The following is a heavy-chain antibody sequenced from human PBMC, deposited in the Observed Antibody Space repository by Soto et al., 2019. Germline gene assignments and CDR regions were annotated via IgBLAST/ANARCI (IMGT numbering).Heavy chain of an antibody. CDR3: ARDKITGLFDY. CDR2: INHSGST. V-gene: IGHV4-34*01. CDR1: GGSFIGYC. D-gene: IGHD2-8*02. Sequence: ASETLSLTCAVYGGSFIGYCWTWIRQPPGTGLEWIGEINHSGSTNYNPSLKSRVTISVDTSKNQFSLKLTSVTAADTAVYYCARDKITGLFDYWGQGTLLTVSS. J-gene: IGHJ4*02.